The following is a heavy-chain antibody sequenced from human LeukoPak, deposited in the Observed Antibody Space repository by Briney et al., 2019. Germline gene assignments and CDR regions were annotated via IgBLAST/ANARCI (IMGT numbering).Heavy chain of an antibody. V-gene: IGHV1-2*02. D-gene: IGHD5-24*01. Sequence: ASVKVSCKASGYTFTGYYMHWVRQAPGQGLGWMGWINPNSGGTNYAQKFQGRVTMTRDTSISTAYMELSRLRSDDTAVYYCARDREMATIQYYFDYWGQGTLVTVSS. CDR1: GYTFTGYY. J-gene: IGHJ4*02. CDR2: INPNSGGT. CDR3: ARDREMATIQYYFDY.